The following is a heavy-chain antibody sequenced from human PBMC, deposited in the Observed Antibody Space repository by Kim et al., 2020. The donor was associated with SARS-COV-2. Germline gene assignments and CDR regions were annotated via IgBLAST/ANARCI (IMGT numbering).Heavy chain of an antibody. CDR3: TRGMSCGWHGMDV. V-gene: IGHV3-49*03. D-gene: IGHD2-15*01. J-gene: IGHJ6*02. CDR1: GFTFGGYG. CDR2: IRRDGCGGTS. Sequence: GGSLRLSCTASGFTFGGYGMSWFRQAPGKGLEWVAIIRRDGCGGTSVYSASGRCRFSIAKDDNTVYPYLHSQSLETADVDEYYCTRGMSCGWHGMDVLG.